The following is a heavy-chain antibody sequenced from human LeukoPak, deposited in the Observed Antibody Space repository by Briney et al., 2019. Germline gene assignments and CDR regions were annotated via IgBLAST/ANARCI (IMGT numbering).Heavy chain of an antibody. D-gene: IGHD6-19*01. CDR1: GFTVSSNY. Sequence: GGSLRLSCAASGFTVSSNYMSWVSQAPGKGLEWVSVIYSGGSTYYADSVMGRFTISRHNSKNTLYLQMNSLRAEDTAVYYCARAPEWLSFDYWGQGTLVTVCS. CDR3: ARAPEWLSFDY. J-gene: IGHJ4*02. CDR2: IYSGGST. V-gene: IGHV3-53*04.